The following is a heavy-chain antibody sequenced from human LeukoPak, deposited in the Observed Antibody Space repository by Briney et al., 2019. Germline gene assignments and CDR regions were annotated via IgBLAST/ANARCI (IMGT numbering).Heavy chain of an antibody. J-gene: IGHJ4*02. D-gene: IGHD5-18*01. CDR2: IYYTGRA. CDR1: GGSISSSSYY. Sequence: SETLSLTCTVSGGSISSSSYYWGWIRQPPGKGLEWIGSIYYTGRAYYNPSLKSRVTMSVDTSKNQFSLRLSSVTAADTAVYSCARHPERYSYFDYWGQGTLVTVSS. CDR3: ARHPERYSYFDY. V-gene: IGHV4-39*01.